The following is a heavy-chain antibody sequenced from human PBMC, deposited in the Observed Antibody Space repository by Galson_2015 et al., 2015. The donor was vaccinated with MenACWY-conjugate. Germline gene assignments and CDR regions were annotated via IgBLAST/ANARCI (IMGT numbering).Heavy chain of an antibody. Sequence: ATLSLTCTVSGDSISSNYYSWRWARQPPGQGLEWIGTSYSSGNTDYNPSLKSRVIISVDTSKNQFSLKLTSVTTAETSVYYCSRVRGTTVTDSWGQGTLVSVS. J-gene: IGHJ4*02. CDR3: SRVRGTTVTDS. CDR1: GDSISSNYYS. CDR2: SYSSGNT. D-gene: IGHD1-1*01. V-gene: IGHV4-39*07.